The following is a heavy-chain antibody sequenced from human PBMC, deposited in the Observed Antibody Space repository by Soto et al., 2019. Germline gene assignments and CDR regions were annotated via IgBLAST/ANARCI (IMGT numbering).Heavy chain of an antibody. D-gene: IGHD3-10*01. V-gene: IGHV1-69*13. J-gene: IGHJ6*02. CDR3: ASRAGVGEPIYDDYYYYGMDV. Sequence: SVKVSCKASGGTFSSYAISWVRQAPGQGLEWMGGIIPIFGTANYAQKFQGRVTITADESTSTAYMELSSLRSEDTAVYYCASRAGVGEPIYDDYYYYGMDVWGQ. CDR2: IIPIFGTA. CDR1: GGTFSSYA.